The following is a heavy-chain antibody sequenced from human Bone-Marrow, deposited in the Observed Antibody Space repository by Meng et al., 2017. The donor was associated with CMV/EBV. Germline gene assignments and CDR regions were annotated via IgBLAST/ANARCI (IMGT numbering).Heavy chain of an antibody. CDR1: GGSISSSNW. V-gene: IGHV4-4*02. Sequence: SETLSLTCAVSGGSISSSNWWSWVRQPPGKGLEWIGEIYHSGSTNYNPSLTSRVTISVDKSKNQFSLKLSSVTAADTAVYYCAVGVGATFLGPWGQGTLVTVSS. CDR3: AVGVGATFLGP. D-gene: IGHD1-26*01. J-gene: IGHJ5*02. CDR2: IYHSGST.